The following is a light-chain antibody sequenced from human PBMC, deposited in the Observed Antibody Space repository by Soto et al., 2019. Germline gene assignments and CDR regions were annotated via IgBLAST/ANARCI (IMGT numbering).Light chain of an antibody. Sequence: EIVLTQSPGTLSLSPGERATLSCRASQSVSSRSLVWYQQKPGQAPRLLMYDASKRATGIPARFRGSGSGTDFTLTISSLEPEDFEVYYCQQRDIWPWTFGQGTKVDTK. CDR2: DAS. CDR1: QSVSSRS. J-gene: IGKJ1*01. V-gene: IGKV3-11*01. CDR3: QQRDIWPWT.